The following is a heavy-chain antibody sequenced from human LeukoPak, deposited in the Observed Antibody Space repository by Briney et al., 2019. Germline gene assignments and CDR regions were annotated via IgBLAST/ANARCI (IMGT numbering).Heavy chain of an antibody. D-gene: IGHD2-2*01. V-gene: IGHV1-69*05. CDR2: IIPIFGTA. CDR1: GGTFSSYA. CDR3: ARKKTGIVVVPAALDAFDI. Sequence: SVKVSCKASGGTFSSYAISWVRQAPGQGLEWMGGIIPIFGTANYAQKFQGRVTITTDESTSTAYMELSSLRSEDTAVYYCARKKTGIVVVPAALDAFDIWGQETMVTVSS. J-gene: IGHJ3*02.